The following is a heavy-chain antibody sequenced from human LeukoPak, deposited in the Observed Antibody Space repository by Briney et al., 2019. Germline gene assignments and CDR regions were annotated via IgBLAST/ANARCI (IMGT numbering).Heavy chain of an antibody. CDR3: AREEYYGSGIGFFDY. V-gene: IGHV4-59*01. Sequence: KPSETLSLTCTVSGRSISSYYWGCIRQPPGRVLEWIGYIYYSGSTNYNPSLKSRVTISVDTSKNQFSLKLSSVTAADTAVYYCAREEYYGSGIGFFDYWGQGTLVTVSS. D-gene: IGHD3-10*01. CDR1: GRSISSYY. CDR2: IYYSGST. J-gene: IGHJ4*02.